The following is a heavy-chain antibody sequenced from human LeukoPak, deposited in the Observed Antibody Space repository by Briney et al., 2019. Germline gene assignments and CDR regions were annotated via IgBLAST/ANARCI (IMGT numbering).Heavy chain of an antibody. CDR1: GFTFSSYW. CDR2: INHNGNEN. CDR3: ARGGGLDV. Sequence: GGSLRLFCAASGFTFSSYWMNWARQAPGKGLEWVASINHNGNENYYVDSVKGRFTISRDNAKNSLYLQMSNLRAEDTAVYFCARGGGLDVWGQGATVTVSS. V-gene: IGHV3-7*03. D-gene: IGHD3-16*01. J-gene: IGHJ6*02.